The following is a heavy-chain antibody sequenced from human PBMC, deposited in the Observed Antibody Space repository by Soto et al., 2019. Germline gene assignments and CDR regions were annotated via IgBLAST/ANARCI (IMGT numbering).Heavy chain of an antibody. D-gene: IGHD4-4*01. CDR2: IIPIFGTA. J-gene: IGHJ6*02. CDR3: AXTTVAHHLYYYYYGMDV. V-gene: IGHV1-69*06. Sequence: APVKVSCKASGGTFSSYAISWVRQAPGQGLEWMGGIIPIFGTANYAQKFQGRVTITADKSTSTAYMELSSLRSEDTAVYYCAXTTVAHHLYYYYYGMDVWGQGTTVTVSS. CDR1: GGTFSSYA.